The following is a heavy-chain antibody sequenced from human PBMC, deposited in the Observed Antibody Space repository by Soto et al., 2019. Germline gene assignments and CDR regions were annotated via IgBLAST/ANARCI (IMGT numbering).Heavy chain of an antibody. Sequence: QVQLQESGPGLVKPSETLSLTCTVSGASLSGASWTWFGQPPGRGLGGLGCINYSGNPNYNPSLKSRVTISVDTSNTQFSLKLTSVTAADTAVYYCARARAAVAADRYYYYGMDVWGQGTTVTVSS. CDR3: ARARAAVAADRYYYYGMDV. CDR2: INYSGNP. V-gene: IGHV4-59*13. D-gene: IGHD2-15*01. J-gene: IGHJ6*02. CDR1: GASLSGAS.